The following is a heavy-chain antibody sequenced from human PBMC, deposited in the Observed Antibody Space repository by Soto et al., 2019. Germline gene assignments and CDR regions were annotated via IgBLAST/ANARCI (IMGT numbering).Heavy chain of an antibody. V-gene: IGHV3-30*18. CDR2: ISYDGSNK. J-gene: IGHJ4*02. Sequence: QVQLVESGGGVVQPGRSLRLSCAASGFTFSSYGMHWVRQAPGKGLEWVAVISYDGSNKYYADSVKGRFTISRDNSKNTLYLQMNRLRAEDTAVYYCAQDSEAYCGGDCYDFDYWGQGTLVTVSS. CDR1: GFTFSSYG. D-gene: IGHD2-21*02. CDR3: AQDSEAYCGGDCYDFDY.